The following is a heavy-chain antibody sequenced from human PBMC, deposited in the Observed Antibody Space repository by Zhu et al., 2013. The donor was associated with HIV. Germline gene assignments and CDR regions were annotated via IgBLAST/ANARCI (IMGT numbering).Heavy chain of an antibody. D-gene: IGHD3-3*01. CDR1: GYTFTSYG. CDR3: ASPHRVPYYDFWSGYYYYFDY. J-gene: IGHJ4*02. Sequence: QVQLVQSGAEVKKPGASVKVSCKASGYTFTSYGISWVRQAPGQGLEWMGWISAYNGNTNYAQKLQGRVTMTTDTSTSTAYMELRSLRSDDTAVYYCASPHRVPYYDFWSGYYYYFDYWGQGTLVTVSS. CDR2: ISAYNGNT. V-gene: IGHV1-18*01.